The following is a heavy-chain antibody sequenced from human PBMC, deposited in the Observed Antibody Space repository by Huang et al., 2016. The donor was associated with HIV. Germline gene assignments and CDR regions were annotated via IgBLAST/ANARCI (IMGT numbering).Heavy chain of an antibody. CDR2: IKSDGSST. D-gene: IGHD3-10*01. J-gene: IGHJ4*02. Sequence: EVQLVESGGGLVQPGGSLRLSCAASGFTFSSYWVHWVRQVPGKGLGRVSHIKSDGSSTSDADSVKGRFTISRDNAKNTLYLQMNSLRAEDTAVYYCARGSRQGKYYYGSGTAYWGQGTLVTVSS. CDR1: GFTFSSYW. CDR3: ARGSRQGKYYYGSGTAY. V-gene: IGHV3-74*01.